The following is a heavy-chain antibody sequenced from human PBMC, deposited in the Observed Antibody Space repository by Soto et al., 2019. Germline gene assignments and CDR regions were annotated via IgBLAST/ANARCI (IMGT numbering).Heavy chain of an antibody. CDR1: GVNFTTHI. Sequence: PGGSLRLSCAASGVNFTTHIMIWVRHAPGKGLDWVSTISTNTIDTYYSHSVKGRFTISIANSRKMLXPQMSGLRGEETAVYFCVRRHIVGCYGLDMRGQGATVTVSS. J-gene: IGHJ6*02. CDR3: VRRHIVGCYGLDM. D-gene: IGHD2-15*01. V-gene: IGHV3-23*05. CDR2: ISTNTIDT.